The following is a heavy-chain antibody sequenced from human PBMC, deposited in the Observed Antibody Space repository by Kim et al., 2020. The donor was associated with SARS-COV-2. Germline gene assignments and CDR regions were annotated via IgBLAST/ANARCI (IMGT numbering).Heavy chain of an antibody. CDR1: GFTFSSYG. Sequence: GGSLRLSCAASGFTFSSYGMHWVRQAPGKGLEWVAVIWYDGSNKYYADSVKGRFTISRDNSKNTLYLQMNSLRAEDTAVYYCASTLGYCSGGSCYSYFDYWGQGTLVTVSS. CDR3: ASTLGYCSGGSCYSYFDY. V-gene: IGHV3-33*01. J-gene: IGHJ4*02. CDR2: IWYDGSNK. D-gene: IGHD2-15*01.